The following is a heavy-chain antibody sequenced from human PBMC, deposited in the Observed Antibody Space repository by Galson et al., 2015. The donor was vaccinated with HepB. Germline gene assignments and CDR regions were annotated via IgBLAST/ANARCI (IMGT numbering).Heavy chain of an antibody. CDR2: IIPIFGTA. Sequence: SVKVSCKASGGTFSSYAISWVRQAPGQGLEWMGGIIPIFGTANYAQKFQGRVTITADKSTSTAYMELSSLRSEDTAVYYCASVYCTNGVCYGIHGYFQHWGQGTLVTVSS. CDR3: ASVYCTNGVCYGIHGYFQH. CDR1: GGTFSSYA. J-gene: IGHJ1*01. D-gene: IGHD2-8*01. V-gene: IGHV1-69*06.